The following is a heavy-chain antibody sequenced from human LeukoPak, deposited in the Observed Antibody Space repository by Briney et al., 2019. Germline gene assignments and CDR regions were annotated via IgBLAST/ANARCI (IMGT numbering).Heavy chain of an antibody. CDR2: IYYSGST. Sequence: SETLSLTCTVSGGSISNYYWSWIRRPPGKGLEWIGYIYYSGSTNYNPSLKSRVTISVDTSKNEFSLKLSSVTAADTAVYYCARERGGSYSYGYFDYWGQGTLVTVSS. CDR3: ARERGGSYSYGYFDY. CDR1: GGSISNYY. V-gene: IGHV4-59*01. J-gene: IGHJ4*02. D-gene: IGHD5-18*01.